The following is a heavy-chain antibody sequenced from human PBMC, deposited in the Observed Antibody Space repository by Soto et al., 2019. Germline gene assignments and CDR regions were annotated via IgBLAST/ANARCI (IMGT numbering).Heavy chain of an antibody. Sequence: GGSLRLSCAASGFTFSTYWMSWVRQAPGKGLQWVANIKPDGGEKWYVDSVRGRFTISRDNVKNSLYLQMNNVRAEDTAVYYYYGMDVWGQGTTVTVSS. CDR2: IKPDGGEK. V-gene: IGHV3-7*01. J-gene: IGHJ6*02. CDR3: YGMDV. CDR1: GFTFSTYW.